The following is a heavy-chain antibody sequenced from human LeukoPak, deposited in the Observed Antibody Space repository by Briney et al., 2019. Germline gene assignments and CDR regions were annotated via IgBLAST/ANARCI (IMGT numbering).Heavy chain of an antibody. J-gene: IGHJ4*02. Sequence: GESLKISCKGSGYSFTSYWIGWVRQMPGKGLEWMGIIYPGDSDTRYSPSFQGQVTISADKSTSTAYLQWSSLKASDTAMYYCARLYYYDSSGYYLTYYFDYWGQGTLVTVSS. CDR1: GYSFTSYW. V-gene: IGHV5-51*01. CDR3: ARLYYYDSSGYYLTYYFDY. CDR2: IYPGDSDT. D-gene: IGHD3-22*01.